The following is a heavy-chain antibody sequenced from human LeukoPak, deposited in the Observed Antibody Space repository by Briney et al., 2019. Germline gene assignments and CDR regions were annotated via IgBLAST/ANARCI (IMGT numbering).Heavy chain of an antibody. CDR1: GFTFSNYA. Sequence: PGGSLRLSCAASGFTFSNYAMSWVRQVPGKGLEWVSAISGSGGSTYYADSVKGRFTISRDNSKNTLYLQMNSLRAEDTAVYYCAKDRRGIVGATRYFQHWGQGTLVTVSS. D-gene: IGHD1-26*01. V-gene: IGHV3-23*01. J-gene: IGHJ1*01. CDR2: ISGSGGST. CDR3: AKDRRGIVGATRYFQH.